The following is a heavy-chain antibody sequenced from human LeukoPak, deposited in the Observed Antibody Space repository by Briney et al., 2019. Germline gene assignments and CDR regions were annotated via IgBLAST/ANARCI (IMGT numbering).Heavy chain of an antibody. J-gene: IGHJ6*02. D-gene: IGHD1-26*01. CDR3: ARDRGSWSSYYYAMDV. Sequence: GASVRVSCKVSGYTLTELSMHWVRQAPGKGLEWMGGFDPEDGETIYAQKLQDRVTMTTDTSTSTAYMELRNLRSDDTAVYYCARDRGSWSSYYYAMDVWGQGTTVTVSS. CDR2: FDPEDGET. CDR1: GYTLTELS. V-gene: IGHV1-24*01.